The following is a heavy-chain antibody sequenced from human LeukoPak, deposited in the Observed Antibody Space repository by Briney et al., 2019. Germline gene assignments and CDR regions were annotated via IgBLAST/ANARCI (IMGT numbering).Heavy chain of an antibody. CDR3: VSLFWGNYPYYFDY. J-gene: IGHJ4*02. V-gene: IGHV4-34*01. Sequence: SETLSLTYAVYGGSFSGYYWSWIRQPPGKGLEWIGNIYYSGNTYYSPSLKSRVTISVDTSKKQFSLKLSSVTAADTAVYYCVSLFWGNYPYYFDYWGQGTLVTVSS. CDR1: GGSFSGYY. CDR2: IYYSGNT. D-gene: IGHD3-16*02.